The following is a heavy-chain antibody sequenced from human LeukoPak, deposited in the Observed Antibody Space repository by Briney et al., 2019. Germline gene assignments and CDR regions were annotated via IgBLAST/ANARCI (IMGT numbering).Heavy chain of an antibody. D-gene: IGHD3-9*01. V-gene: IGHV3-23*01. Sequence: TEGSLRLSCAASGFTFSSYAMSWVRQAPGKGLEWVSAISGSGGSTYYADSVKGRFTISRDNSKNTLYLQMNSLRAEDTAVYYCSHYDILTGYVFDPWGQGTLVTVSS. CDR1: GFTFSSYA. CDR2: ISGSGGST. CDR3: SHYDILTGYVFDP. J-gene: IGHJ5*02.